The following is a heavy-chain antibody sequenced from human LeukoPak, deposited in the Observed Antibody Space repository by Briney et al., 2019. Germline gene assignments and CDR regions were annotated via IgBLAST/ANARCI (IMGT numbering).Heavy chain of an antibody. J-gene: IGHJ4*02. D-gene: IGHD6-19*01. CDR3: ARQWLVTYDY. CDR1: GFTFSSHS. Sequence: PGGSLRLSCAASGFTFSSHSMNWVRQAPGKGLEWVSYISSSSSTVYYADSVKGRFTISRDNAKNSLYLQMNSLRDEDTAVYYCARQWLVTYDYWGQGTLVTVSS. V-gene: IGHV3-48*02. CDR2: ISSSSSTV.